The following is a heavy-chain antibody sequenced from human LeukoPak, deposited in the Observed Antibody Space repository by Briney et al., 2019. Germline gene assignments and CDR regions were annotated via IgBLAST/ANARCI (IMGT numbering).Heavy chain of an antibody. CDR2: ISGSGDST. D-gene: IGHD2-2*01. CDR3: AKAGAGYCGSTSCLYYFDY. J-gene: IGHJ4*02. V-gene: IGHV3-23*01. CDR1: GSTFSTYA. Sequence: GGSLRLSCAASGSTFSTYAMNWVRQAPGKGLEWVSTISGSGDSTYYADSVKGRFTISRDNSKNTLLLQMNSLRAEDTAVYYCAKAGAGYCGSTSCLYYFDYWGQGTLVTVST.